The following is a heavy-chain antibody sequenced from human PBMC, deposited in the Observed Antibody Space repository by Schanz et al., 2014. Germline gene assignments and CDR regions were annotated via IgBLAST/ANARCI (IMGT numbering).Heavy chain of an antibody. D-gene: IGHD6-13*01. V-gene: IGHV3-30*19. CDR1: GFSFSDYG. CDR2: ISYDGSRK. CDR3: ARERQQLVRWYYYYGMDV. J-gene: IGHJ6*02. Sequence: QVQLVESGGGVVRPGGSLRLSCAASGFSFSDYGMHWVRQAPGKGLEWVALISYDGSRKYYADSVKGRFTISRDNSKNTLYLQMNSLRTEDTAVYYCARERQQLVRWYYYYGMDVWGQGTTVTVSS.